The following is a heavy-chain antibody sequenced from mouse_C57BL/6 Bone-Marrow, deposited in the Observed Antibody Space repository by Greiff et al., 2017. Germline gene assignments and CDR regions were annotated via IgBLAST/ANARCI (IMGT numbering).Heavy chain of an antibody. J-gene: IGHJ2*01. CDR2: INPNNGGT. D-gene: IGHD1-1*01. CDR1: GYTFTDYY. V-gene: IGHV1-26*01. CDR3: ARGYYGSSDY. Sequence: VQLQQSGPELVKPGASVKISCKASGYTFTDYYMNWVKQSHGKSLEWIGDINPNNGGTSYNQKFKGKATLTVDKSSSTAYMELRSLTSEDSAVYYCARGYYGSSDYWGQGTTLTVSS.